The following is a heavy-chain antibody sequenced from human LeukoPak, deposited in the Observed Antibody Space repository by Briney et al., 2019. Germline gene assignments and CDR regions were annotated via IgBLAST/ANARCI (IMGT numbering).Heavy chain of an antibody. CDR1: GGSISSSSKY. D-gene: IGHD6-13*01. Sequence: SESLSLTCSVSGGSISSSSKYWGWIRQPPGKGLEWIGINYYSGDTYYNPSLRSRVTISVDTSKNQFSLKLTSVTAADTAVYYCARSSAAAGPTHNWFGPWGQGTLVTVPS. CDR3: ARSSAAAGPTHNWFGP. J-gene: IGHJ5*02. CDR2: NYYSGDT. V-gene: IGHV4-39*01.